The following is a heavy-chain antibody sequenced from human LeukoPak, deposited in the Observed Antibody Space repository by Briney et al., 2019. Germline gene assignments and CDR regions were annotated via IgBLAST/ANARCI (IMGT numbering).Heavy chain of an antibody. V-gene: IGHV1-2*02. Sequence: ASVKVSFKASGYTFTGYYMHWVRQAPGQGLEWMGWINPNSGGTNYAQKFQGRVTMTRDTSISTAYMELSRLRSDDTAVYYCARGGVLLWFGESGDYWGQGTLVTVSS. CDR2: INPNSGGT. D-gene: IGHD3-10*01. CDR3: ARGGVLLWFGESGDY. J-gene: IGHJ4*02. CDR1: GYTFTGYY.